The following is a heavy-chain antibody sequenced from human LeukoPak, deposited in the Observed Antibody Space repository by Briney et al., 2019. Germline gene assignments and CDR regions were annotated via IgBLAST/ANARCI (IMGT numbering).Heavy chain of an antibody. V-gene: IGHV3-66*01. CDR2: IHTGGST. CDR3: ARARDFDY. CDR1: GFIVSGNF. J-gene: IGHJ4*02. Sequence: GGSLRLSCAISGFIVSGNFMNWVRQAPGKGLEWVSVIHTGGSTYYAGSVKGRFIISRDISKNTLYLQMNNLRADDTAVYYCARARDFDYWGQGTLVTVSS.